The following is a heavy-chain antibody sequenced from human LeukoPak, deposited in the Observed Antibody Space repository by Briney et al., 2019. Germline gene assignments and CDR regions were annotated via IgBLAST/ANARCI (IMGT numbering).Heavy chain of an antibody. V-gene: IGHV3-74*01. CDR2: INSDGSWT. D-gene: IGHD2-2*01. J-gene: IGHJ4*02. CDR1: GFTFSSYW. CDR3: VSFYETY. Sequence: GGSLRLSCAASGFTFSSYWMHWVRQAPGKGLVWVSHINSDGSWTSYADSVKGRFTISKDSAKNTVYLQMNNLRAEDTAVYYCVSFYETYWGRGTLVTVSS.